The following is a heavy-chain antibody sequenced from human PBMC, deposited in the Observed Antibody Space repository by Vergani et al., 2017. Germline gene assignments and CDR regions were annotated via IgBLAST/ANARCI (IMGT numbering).Heavy chain of an antibody. V-gene: IGHV4-38-2*01. CDR2: IHHSGDN. CDR1: DSSIMTNPY. D-gene: IGHD3-10*01. J-gene: IGHJ6*02. Sequence: QVQLQESGPGLVKPSETLTLTCDVSDSSIMTNPYWGWFRQSPGKGLEWIGCIHHSGDNHYNSSLKSRVSISIVSSSKFSLSLPSVTAADTAIYYCARHRGSGGFFPSSYFDGMDVWGHGTTVTVSS. CDR3: ARHRGSGGFFPSSYFDGMDV.